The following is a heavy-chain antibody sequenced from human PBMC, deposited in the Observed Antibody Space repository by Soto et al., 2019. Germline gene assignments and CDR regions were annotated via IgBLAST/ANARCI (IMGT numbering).Heavy chain of an antibody. D-gene: IGHD3-22*01. CDR3: ARDRGGYYDSSGYKNNLAFDI. CDR1: GGTFSSYA. J-gene: IGHJ3*02. CDR2: IIPIFGTA. V-gene: IGHV1-69*13. Sequence: ASVKVSCKASGGTFSSYAISWVRQAPGQGLEWMGGIIPIFGTANYAQKFQGRVTITADESTSTAYMELSSLRSEDTAVYYCARDRGGYYDSSGYKNNLAFDIWGQGTMVTVSS.